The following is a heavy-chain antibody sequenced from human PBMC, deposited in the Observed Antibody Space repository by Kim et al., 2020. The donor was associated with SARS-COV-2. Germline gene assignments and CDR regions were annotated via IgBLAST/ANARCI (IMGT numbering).Heavy chain of an antibody. CDR2: IIASHGEA. CDR1: GYTFTSYA. CDR3: ASGDPAAVYWFHR. J-gene: IGHJ5*02. V-gene: IGHV1-3*01. D-gene: IGHD6-13*01. Sequence: ASVKVSCKASGYTFTSYAINWLRQAPGQSPEWMAWIIASHGEARYAQRFQDRVTISKDISTTTAYMELNTLTSEDTAVYYRASGDPAAVYWFHRWG.